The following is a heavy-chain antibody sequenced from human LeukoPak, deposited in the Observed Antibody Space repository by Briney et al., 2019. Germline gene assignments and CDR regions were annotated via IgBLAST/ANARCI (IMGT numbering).Heavy chain of an antibody. CDR3: ARDFRAGPKVGATVDYGMDV. D-gene: IGHD1-26*01. CDR2: MNPNNGNT. CDR1: GFTFTSYD. V-gene: IGHV1-8*01. Sequence: PRASVKVSCKASGFTFTSYDINWVRQATGQGLEWMGWMNPNNGNTGYAQKFQGRVTITADESTSTAYMELSSLRSEDTAVYYCARDFRAGPKVGATVDYGMDVWGQGTTVTVSS. J-gene: IGHJ6*02.